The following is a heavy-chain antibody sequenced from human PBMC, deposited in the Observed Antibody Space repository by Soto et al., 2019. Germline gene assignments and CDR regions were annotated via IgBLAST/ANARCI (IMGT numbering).Heavy chain of an antibody. CDR2: ISSSGSTI. D-gene: IGHD5-12*01. CDR3: AREGRGYSGYGEYYYGMDV. V-gene: IGHV3-48*03. CDR1: GFTFSSYE. J-gene: IGHJ6*02. Sequence: EVQLVESGGGLVQPGGSLRLSCAASGFTFSSYEMNWVRQAPGKGLEWGSDISSSGSTIYYADSVKGRLTISRDNAKNSLYLQMNSLRAEDTAVYYCAREGRGYSGYGEYYYGMDVWGQGTTVTVSS.